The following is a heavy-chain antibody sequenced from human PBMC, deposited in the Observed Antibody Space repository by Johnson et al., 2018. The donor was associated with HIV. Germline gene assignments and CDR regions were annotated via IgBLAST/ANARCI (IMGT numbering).Heavy chain of an antibody. Sequence: VQLVESGGGLVQPGGSLRLSCAASGFTVSSNYMSWVRQPPGKGLGWVPVIYSGGSTYYADSVKGRLTISRDNSKNTLYLQMGSLRAEDMAVYYCARGQGGAIPHDAFDIWGQGTMVTVSS. CDR2: IYSGGST. D-gene: IGHD3-16*01. V-gene: IGHV3-66*01. CDR3: ARGQGGAIPHDAFDI. CDR1: GFTVSSNY. J-gene: IGHJ3*02.